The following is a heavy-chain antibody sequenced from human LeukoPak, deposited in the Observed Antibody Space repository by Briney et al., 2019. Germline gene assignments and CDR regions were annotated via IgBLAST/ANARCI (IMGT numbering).Heavy chain of an antibody. Sequence: PGGSLRLSCAASGFTFNNYWLHWVRQAPGKGPVWVSHINGDGSVTGYADSVKGRFTVSRDNSENMLYLQMNSLRAEDTAVYYCAQDLSYIGLDNWGQGTLVTVSS. J-gene: IGHJ4*02. CDR3: AQDLSYIGLDN. D-gene: IGHD2-15*01. CDR1: GFTFNNYW. V-gene: IGHV3-74*01. CDR2: INGDGSVT.